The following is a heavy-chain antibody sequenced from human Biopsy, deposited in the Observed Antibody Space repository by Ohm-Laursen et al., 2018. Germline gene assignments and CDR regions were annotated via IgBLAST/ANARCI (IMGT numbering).Heavy chain of an antibody. CDR2: FAPENGKT. V-gene: IGHV1-24*01. D-gene: IGHD1-1*01. J-gene: IGHJ4*02. CDR3: AADINVWNVNY. Sequence: ASVKVSCKVSGYTLNELSMHWVRQVPGKGLEWMGGFAPENGKTVYAQNFQARVSLTEDTSTDTAYMELSSLRSEDTAVYYCAADINVWNVNYWGQGTQVTVSS. CDR1: GYTLNELS.